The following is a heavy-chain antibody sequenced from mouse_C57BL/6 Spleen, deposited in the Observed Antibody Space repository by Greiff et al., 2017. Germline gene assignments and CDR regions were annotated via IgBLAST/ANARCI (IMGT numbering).Heavy chain of an antibody. CDR3: ARRDDGYYLYAMDY. CDR1: GYTFTSYW. Sequence: VQLQQPGAELVMPGASVKLSCKASGYTFTSYWMHWVKQRPGQGLEWIGEIDPSDSYTNYNQKFKGKSTLTVDKSSSTAYMQLSSLTSEDSAVYYCARRDDGYYLYAMDYWGQGTSVTVSS. V-gene: IGHV1-69*01. CDR2: IDPSDSYT. D-gene: IGHD2-3*01. J-gene: IGHJ4*01.